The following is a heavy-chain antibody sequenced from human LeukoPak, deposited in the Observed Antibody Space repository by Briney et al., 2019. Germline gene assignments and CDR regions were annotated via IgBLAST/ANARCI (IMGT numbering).Heavy chain of an antibody. CDR2: ISSSGSTI. CDR1: GFTFSDYY. J-gene: IGHJ6*03. V-gene: IGHV3-11*01. Sequence: PGGSLRLSCAASGFTFSDYYMSWIRQAPGKGLEWVSYISSSGSTIYYADSVKGRFTISRDNTKNSLYLQMNSLRAEDTAVYYCARVLNYYYYYMDVWGKGTTVTVSS. CDR3: ARVLNYYYYYMDV.